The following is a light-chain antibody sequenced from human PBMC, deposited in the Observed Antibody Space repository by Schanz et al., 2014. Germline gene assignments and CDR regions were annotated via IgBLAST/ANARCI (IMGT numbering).Light chain of an antibody. V-gene: IGKV1-39*01. J-gene: IGKJ4*01. CDR1: QSINNY. Sequence: DIQMTQSPSSLSASVGDRVTITCRASQSINNYLNWYQQKPGKAPKLLIYDASTLESGAPSRFSGSGSGTEFTLTISSLQAEDVAVYYCQQYYDTPLTFGGGTKVEIK. CDR3: QQYYDTPLT. CDR2: DAS.